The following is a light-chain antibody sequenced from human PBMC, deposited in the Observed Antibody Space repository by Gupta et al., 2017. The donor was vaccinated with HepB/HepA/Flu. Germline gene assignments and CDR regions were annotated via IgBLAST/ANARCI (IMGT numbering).Light chain of an antibody. J-gene: IGKJ4*01. CDR1: QSISNY. Sequence: DIQMTQSPSSLSAFVGDRITITCRASQSISNYLNWYQQRPGKAPKLLIYAASSLQSGVPSRFSGSGSGTDFTLTISSLQPEDFATYYCQQSYSTPRTFGGGTKVEIK. CDR2: AAS. CDR3: QQSYSTPRT. V-gene: IGKV1-39*01.